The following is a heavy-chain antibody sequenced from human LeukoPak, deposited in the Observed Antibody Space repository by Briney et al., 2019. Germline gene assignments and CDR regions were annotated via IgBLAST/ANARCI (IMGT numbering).Heavy chain of an antibody. V-gene: IGHV1-69*13. CDR3: AREVTVHHPAFGD. D-gene: IGHD3-10*01. Sequence: SVKVSCKASRTTLNTYAISWVRQAPGQRLEWMGDIAPIFAKANYAQKFQGRLTISADDSSSTVYMDLTSLTFEDTAIYYCAREVTVHHPAFGDWGQGTLVTVSS. CDR1: RTTLNTYA. J-gene: IGHJ4*02. CDR2: IAPIFAKA.